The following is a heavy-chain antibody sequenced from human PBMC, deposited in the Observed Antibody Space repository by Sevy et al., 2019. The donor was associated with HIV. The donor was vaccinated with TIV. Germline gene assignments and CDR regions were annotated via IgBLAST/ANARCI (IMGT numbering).Heavy chain of an antibody. CDR3: ARVGGEDYDSSGPFDY. CDR1: GDSVSSNSAA. D-gene: IGHD3-22*01. CDR2: TYYRSKWYN. V-gene: IGHV6-1*01. Sequence: SQTPSLTSAISGDSVSSNSAAWNWIRQSPSRGLEWLGRTYYRSKWYNDYAVSVKSRITIKPDTAKNQFYLQMNSVTPEDTAVYYCARVGGEDYDSSGPFDYWGQGTLVTVSS. J-gene: IGHJ4*02.